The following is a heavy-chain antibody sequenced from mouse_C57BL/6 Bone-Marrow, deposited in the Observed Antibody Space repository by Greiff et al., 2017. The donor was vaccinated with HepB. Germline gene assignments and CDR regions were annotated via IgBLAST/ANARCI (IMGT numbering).Heavy chain of an antibody. CDR2: IWGDGST. D-gene: IGHD1-1*01. J-gene: IGHJ1*03. V-gene: IGHV2-3*01. CDR3: AKGVYYGSSWSYWYFDV. Sequence: QVQLQQSGPGLVAPSQSLSISCTVSGFSLTSYGVSWVRQPPGKGLEWLGVIWGDGSTNYHSALISSLSTSKDNSTSKAFLKLNRLQTDDTAAYYCAKGVYYGSSWSYWYFDVWGTGTTVTVSS. CDR1: GFSLTSYG.